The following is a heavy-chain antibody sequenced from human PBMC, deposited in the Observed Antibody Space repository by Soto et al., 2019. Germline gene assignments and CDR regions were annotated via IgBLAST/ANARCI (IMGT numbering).Heavy chain of an antibody. J-gene: IGHJ4*02. CDR2: IYPSGGNT. D-gene: IGHD3-22*01. Sequence: VSVKVSCKASGYTFTSYDLHWARQAPGQGLEWMGIIYPSGGNTTFAQKFQGRVTMTSDTSKSTVYMELSRLRSEDTAVYYCARDPSDWYDSHLDYWGQGTLVTV. CDR3: ARDPSDWYDSHLDY. CDR1: GYTFTSYD. V-gene: IGHV1-46*01.